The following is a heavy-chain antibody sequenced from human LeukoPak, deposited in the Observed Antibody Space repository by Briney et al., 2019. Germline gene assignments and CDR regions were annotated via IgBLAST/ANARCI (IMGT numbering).Heavy chain of an antibody. D-gene: IGHD3-3*01. V-gene: IGHV1-46*01. CDR1: GYSFTNYY. CDR2: INPSGGST. CDR3: ASTRGYYFDY. J-gene: IGHJ4*02. Sequence: ASVKVSCKASGYSFTNYYMHWVRQGPGQGLEWMGMINPSGGSTTYAQKFQGRVTMTRDMSTSTVYMELSSLTSEDTAVYYCASTRGYYFDYWGQGTLVTVSS.